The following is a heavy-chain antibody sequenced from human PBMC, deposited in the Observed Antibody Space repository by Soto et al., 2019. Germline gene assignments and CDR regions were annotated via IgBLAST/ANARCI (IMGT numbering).Heavy chain of an antibody. CDR1: GFTFSSYG. D-gene: IGHD6-13*01. V-gene: IGHV3-30*18. CDR2: ISYDGSNK. Sequence: GGSLRLSCAASGFTFSSYGMHWVRQAPGKGLEWVAVISYDGSNKYYADSVKGRFTISRDNSKNTLYLQMNSLRAEDTAVYYCAKEEYSSSWYLNYYYYYGMDVWGQGTTVTV. J-gene: IGHJ6*02. CDR3: AKEEYSSSWYLNYYYYYGMDV.